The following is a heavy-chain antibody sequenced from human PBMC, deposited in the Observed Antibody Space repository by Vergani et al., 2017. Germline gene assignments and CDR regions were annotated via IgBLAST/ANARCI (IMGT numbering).Heavy chain of an antibody. CDR3: AGVDYYDSSGPGWYFDL. J-gene: IGHJ2*01. Sequence: QVQLQESGPGLVKPSQTLSLTCTVSGGSISSGDYYWSWIRQPPGKGLEWIGYIYYSGSTYYNPSLKSRVTISVDTSKNQFSLKLSSVTAADTAVYYCAGVDYYDSSGPGWYFDLWGRGTLVTVSS. V-gene: IGHV4-30-4*08. D-gene: IGHD3-22*01. CDR2: IYYSGST. CDR1: GGSISSGDYY.